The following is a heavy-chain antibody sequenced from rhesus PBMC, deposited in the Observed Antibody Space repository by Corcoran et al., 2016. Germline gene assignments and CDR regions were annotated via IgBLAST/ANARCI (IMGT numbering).Heavy chain of an antibody. CDR1: GITFNTYG. V-gene: IGHV3-54*02. CDR2: ISSEGTNK. J-gene: IGHJ4*01. CDR3: TTFHY. Sequence: EVQLVESGGGLVQPGGSLRLSCGVSGITFNTYGFQWVRQVPGKGVDWVACISSEGTNKYSADSVKDRFTVSRYNSKTVLYLQMNNLKLGDTAVYYCTTFHYWGRGVLVTVSS.